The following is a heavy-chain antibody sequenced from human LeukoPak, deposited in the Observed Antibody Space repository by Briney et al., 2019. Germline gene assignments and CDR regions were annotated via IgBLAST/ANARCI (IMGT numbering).Heavy chain of an antibody. CDR2: IDWDDDK. J-gene: IGHJ4*02. CDR1: GFSLSTTGMG. CDR3: ARTDCSAGSCYFLFYN. Sequence: SGPALVHPPQPLTLTCTFSGFSLSTTGMGVSWIRQPQGKALEWLARIDWDDDKFYSTSLRTRLPISKDTSKTQVVLTRPNMDPVDTATYYCARTDCSAGSCYFLFYNWGQGTLVTVSS. D-gene: IGHD2-15*01. V-gene: IGHV2-70*04.